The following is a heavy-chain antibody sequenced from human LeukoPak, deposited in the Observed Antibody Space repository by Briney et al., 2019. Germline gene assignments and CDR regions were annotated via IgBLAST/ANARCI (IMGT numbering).Heavy chain of an antibody. CDR3: ARRGYSSGWNRFDN. J-gene: IGHJ4*02. Sequence: GGSLRLSCAASGFTFRRYSMNWVRQAPGKGLEWVSYISSSSRTIHYADSVKGRFTISRDNAKNSLYLQMNSLRAEDTAVYYCARRGYSSGWNRFDNWGQGTLVTVSS. V-gene: IGHV3-48*01. CDR2: ISSSSRTI. D-gene: IGHD6-25*01. CDR1: GFTFRRYS.